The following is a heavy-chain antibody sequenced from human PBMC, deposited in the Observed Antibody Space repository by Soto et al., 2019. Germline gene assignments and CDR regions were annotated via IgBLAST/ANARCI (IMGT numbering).Heavy chain of an antibody. J-gene: IGHJ5*02. Sequence: XTLSLPCAVYGGSFNGYYWNWIRQPPGKGLEWIGEIKHTGGTHYNPSLKSRVTMSVETSKNQFSLMLSSVTSADTAIYYCVTRITVFGLLIPPFDPWGQGTQGTVSS. D-gene: IGHD3-3*01. CDR3: VTRITVFGLLIPPFDP. V-gene: IGHV4-34*01. CDR1: GGSFNGYY. CDR2: IKHTGGT.